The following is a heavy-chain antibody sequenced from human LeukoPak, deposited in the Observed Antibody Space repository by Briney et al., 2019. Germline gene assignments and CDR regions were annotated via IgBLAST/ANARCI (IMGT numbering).Heavy chain of an antibody. Sequence: SETLSLTCTVSGGSISSYYWSWIRQPPGKGLEWIGYIYYSGSTYYNPSLKSRVTISVDTSKNQFSLKLSSVTAADTAVYYCARDPKPTIFGVASFDYWGQGTLVTVSS. CDR3: ARDPKPTIFGVASFDY. CDR2: IYYSGST. CDR1: GGSISSYY. J-gene: IGHJ4*02. D-gene: IGHD3-3*01. V-gene: IGHV4-59*12.